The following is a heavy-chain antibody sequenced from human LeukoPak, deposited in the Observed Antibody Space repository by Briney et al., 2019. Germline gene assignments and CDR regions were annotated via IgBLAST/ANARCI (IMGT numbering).Heavy chain of an antibody. V-gene: IGHV5-51*01. CDR3: ARLAYYYGSGSFYSPFDP. CDR1: GYSFTSYW. CDR2: IYPGDSDT. J-gene: IGHJ5*02. D-gene: IGHD3-10*01. Sequence: GESLKISCKGSGYSFTSYWIGWVRQMPGKGLEWMGIIYPGDSDTRYSPSFQGQVTISADKSISTAYLQWSSLKASDSAMYYCARLAYYYGSGSFYSPFDPWGQGTLVTVSS.